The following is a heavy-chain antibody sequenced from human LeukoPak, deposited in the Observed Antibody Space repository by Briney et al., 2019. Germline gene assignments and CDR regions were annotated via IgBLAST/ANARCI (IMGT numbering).Heavy chain of an antibody. CDR3: ARVRSGSFTGWGYYYGMDV. D-gene: IGHD1-26*01. Sequence: SVKVSCTASGGTFSSYTISWVRQAPGQGLEWMGRIIPILGIANYAQKFQGRVTITADKSTSTAYMELSSLRSEDTAVYYCARVRSGSFTGWGYYYGMDVWGQGTTVTVSS. CDR1: GGTFSSYT. CDR2: IIPILGIA. J-gene: IGHJ6*02. V-gene: IGHV1-69*02.